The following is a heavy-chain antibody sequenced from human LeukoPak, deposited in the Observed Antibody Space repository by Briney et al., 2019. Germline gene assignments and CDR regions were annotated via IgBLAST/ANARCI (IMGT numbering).Heavy chain of an antibody. V-gene: IGHV3-48*02. CDR1: GFTFIGYA. Sequence: PGGSLRLSCAGTGFTFIGYARNCVRQAPGKGLEWVSHIYSSDTTYADSVKGRFTISRDNAKNSLYLQMNSLRDEDTAVYYCARGTYILRYLDWVNWFDPLRQGTQVTVSS. CDR3: ARGTYILRYLDWVNWFDP. J-gene: IGHJ5*02. D-gene: IGHD3-9*01. CDR2: IYSSDTT.